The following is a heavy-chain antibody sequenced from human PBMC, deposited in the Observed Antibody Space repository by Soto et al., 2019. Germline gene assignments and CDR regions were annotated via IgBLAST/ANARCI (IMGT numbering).Heavy chain of an antibody. CDR1: GLRFSDGW. V-gene: IGHV3-15*07. CDR3: TRRPKAGDARVDPLAY. J-gene: IGHJ4*02. D-gene: IGHD3-16*01. CDR2: IKSKADGGTA. Sequence: EVRLVESGGGSVQPEGSLRLSCAASGLRFSDGWMNWVRQTPGKGLEWVGRIKSKADGGTADYAAPVNGRFTISRDDAENILYLQLNNLRVDDTGIYYCTRRPKAGDARVDPLAYWGQGALVSVSS.